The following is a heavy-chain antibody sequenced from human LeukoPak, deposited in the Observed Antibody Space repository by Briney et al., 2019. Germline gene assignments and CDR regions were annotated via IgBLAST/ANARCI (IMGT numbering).Heavy chain of an antibody. V-gene: IGHV3-43*02. Sequence: PGGSLRLSCAAPGFSFDDYAIHWVRQAPGKGLEWVSLISGDGGSTFYADSVKGRFTISRDNSQSTLYLQMNSLRAEDTAVYYCARARNNYDSSGYSALDYWGQGTLVTVSS. CDR1: GFSFDDYA. J-gene: IGHJ4*02. D-gene: IGHD3-22*01. CDR2: ISGDGGST. CDR3: ARARNNYDSSGYSALDY.